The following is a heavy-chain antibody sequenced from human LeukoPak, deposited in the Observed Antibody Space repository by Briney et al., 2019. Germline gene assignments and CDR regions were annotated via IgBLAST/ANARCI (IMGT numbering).Heavy chain of an antibody. CDR1: GGSFSGYY. Sequence: SETLSLTCAVYGGSFSGYYWSWIRQPPGKGLEWIGEINHSGSTNYNPSLKSRVTISVDTSKNQFSLKLSPVTAADTAVYYCASGRITMVRGYFDYWGQGTLVTVSS. CDR2: INHSGST. V-gene: IGHV4-34*01. J-gene: IGHJ4*02. CDR3: ASGRITMVRGYFDY. D-gene: IGHD3-10*01.